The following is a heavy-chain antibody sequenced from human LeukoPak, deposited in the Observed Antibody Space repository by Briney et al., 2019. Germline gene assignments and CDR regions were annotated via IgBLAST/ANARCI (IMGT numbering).Heavy chain of an antibody. Sequence: ASVKVSCKASGYTFTSYYMHWVRQAPGQGLEWMGIINPSGGSTSYAQKFQGRVTMTRDTSRSTVYMELSSLRSEDTAVYYCARERAGNWGAFDIWGQGTMVTVSS. CDR3: ARERAGNWGAFDI. D-gene: IGHD7-27*01. J-gene: IGHJ3*02. CDR2: INPSGGST. V-gene: IGHV1-46*01. CDR1: GYTFTSYY.